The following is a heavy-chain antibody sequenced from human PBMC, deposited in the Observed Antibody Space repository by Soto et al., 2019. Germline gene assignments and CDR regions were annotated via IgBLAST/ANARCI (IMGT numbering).Heavy chain of an antibody. CDR1: GFTFSNYA. V-gene: IGHV3-23*01. CDR3: VREGSGWYSRGSFYF. CDR2: ISGSGGSA. Sequence: EVQLLESGGGLVRPGGSLRLSCAASGFTFSNYAMNWVRQAPGKGLEWVSVISGSGGSASYADSVQGRFTISRDNSNNTLYLQMNSLRAEDTAIYSCVREGSGWYSRGSFYFWGRGTMVTVSS. D-gene: IGHD6-19*01. J-gene: IGHJ3*01.